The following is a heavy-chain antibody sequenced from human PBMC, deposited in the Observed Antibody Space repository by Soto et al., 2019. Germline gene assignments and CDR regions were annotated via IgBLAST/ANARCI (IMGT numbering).Heavy chain of an antibody. D-gene: IGHD5-18*01. CDR1: GFTFSSYA. V-gene: IGHV3-23*01. Sequence: EVQLLESGGGLVQPGGSLRLSCAAPGFTFSSYAMSWVRQAPGKGLEWVSAISGSGGSTYYADSVKGRFTISRDNSKNTLYLQMNSLRAEDTAVYYCAKTDTAMVKYYYYGMDVWGQGTTVTVSS. J-gene: IGHJ6*02. CDR3: AKTDTAMVKYYYYGMDV. CDR2: ISGSGGST.